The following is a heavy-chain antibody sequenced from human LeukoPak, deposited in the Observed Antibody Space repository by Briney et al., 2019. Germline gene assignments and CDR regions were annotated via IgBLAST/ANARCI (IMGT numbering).Heavy chain of an antibody. CDR1: GSTFDNFA. Sequence: QAGGSLRLSCAPSGSTFDNFAMTWVRQAPGKGLEWVSEITGSGGSTYYADSVKGRFTISRDNSKNTLYLQMNSLRAEDTAIYYCARELFDFDYWGQGTLVTVSS. D-gene: IGHD3-10*01. CDR2: ITGSGGST. CDR3: ARELFDFDY. J-gene: IGHJ4*02. V-gene: IGHV3-23*01.